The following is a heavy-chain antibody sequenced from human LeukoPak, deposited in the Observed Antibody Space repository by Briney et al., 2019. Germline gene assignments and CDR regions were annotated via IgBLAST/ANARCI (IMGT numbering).Heavy chain of an antibody. CDR2: ISGSGGST. J-gene: IGHJ3*02. CDR1: GLTFSSYA. CDR3: AKDLTSRAAAGDAFDI. V-gene: IGHV3-23*01. Sequence: GGSLRLSRAASGLTFSSYAMSWVRQAPGKGREWVSAISGSGGSTYYAASVKARCTISRDNSKNTLHLQMSSLRAEDTAVYYCAKDLTSRAAAGDAFDIWGQGTMVTVSS. D-gene: IGHD6-13*01.